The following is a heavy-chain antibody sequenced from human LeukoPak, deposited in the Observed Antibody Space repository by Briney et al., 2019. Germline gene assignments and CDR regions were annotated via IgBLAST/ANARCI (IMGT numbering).Heavy chain of an antibody. CDR2: IYHSGST. J-gene: IGHJ4*02. Sequence: SGTLSLTCTVSGGSISSYYWSWIRQPPGKGLEWIGYIYHSGSTNYNPSLKSRVAISVDTSKNQFSLRLSSVTAADTAVYYCARPSSGWYYFDYWGQGTLVTVSS. CDR3: ARPSSGWYYFDY. CDR1: GGSISSYY. V-gene: IGHV4-59*08. D-gene: IGHD6-13*01.